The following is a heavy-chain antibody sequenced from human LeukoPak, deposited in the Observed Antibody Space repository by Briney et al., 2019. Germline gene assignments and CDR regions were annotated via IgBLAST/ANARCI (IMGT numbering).Heavy chain of an antibody. Sequence: SETLSLTCTVSGGSISSGGYYWSWIRQHPGKGLEWIGYIYYSGSTYYNPSLKSRVTISVDTSKNQFSLKLSSVTAADTAVYYCARVGVVVAATTPFDYWGQGTLVTVSS. V-gene: IGHV4-31*03. CDR1: GGSISSGGYY. D-gene: IGHD2-15*01. CDR3: ARVGVVVAATTPFDY. CDR2: IYYSGST. J-gene: IGHJ4*02.